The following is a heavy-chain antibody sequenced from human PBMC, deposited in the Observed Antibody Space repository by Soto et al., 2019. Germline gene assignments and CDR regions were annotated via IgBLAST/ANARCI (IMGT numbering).Heavy chain of an antibody. D-gene: IGHD3-22*01. J-gene: IGHJ4*02. CDR2: ISGSGGST. Sequence: GGLRVSGAASGFTFSSSAMSGVRQAPGKGLEWVSAISGSGGSTYYADTVKGRFTVSRDNSKNTLYLQMNSLRAEDTAVYYCARSGYYYPLDFDHWGQGNLVTVSS. CDR1: GFTFSSSA. CDR3: ARSGYYYPLDFDH. V-gene: IGHV3-23*01.